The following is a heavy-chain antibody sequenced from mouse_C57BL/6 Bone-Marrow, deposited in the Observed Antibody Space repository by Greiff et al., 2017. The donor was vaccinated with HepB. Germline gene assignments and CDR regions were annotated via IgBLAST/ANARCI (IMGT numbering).Heavy chain of an antibody. CDR1: GFTFSSYG. V-gene: IGHV5-6*01. CDR3: ARQTIPYYFDY. CDR2: ISSGGSYT. J-gene: IGHJ2*01. Sequence: EVHLVESGGDLVKPGGSLKLSCAASGFTFSSYGMSWVRQTPDKRLEWVATISSGGSYTYYPDSVKGRFTISRDNAKNTLYLQMSSLKSEDTAMYYCARQTIPYYFDYWGQGTTLTVSS.